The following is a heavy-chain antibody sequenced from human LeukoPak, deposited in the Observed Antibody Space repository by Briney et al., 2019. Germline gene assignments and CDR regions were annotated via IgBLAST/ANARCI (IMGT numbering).Heavy chain of an antibody. CDR3: ARRSPYSTGWSSYFDY. CDR1: GGSISSSSYY. Sequence: SETLSLTCTVSGGSISSSSYYWGWIRQPPGKGLEWIGSIYYSGSTYYSPSLKSRVTISLDTSRNQFSLKLNSVTAADTAVYYCARRSPYSTGWSSYFDYWGQGALVTVSS. D-gene: IGHD6-19*01. CDR2: IYYSGST. V-gene: IGHV4-39*07. J-gene: IGHJ4*02.